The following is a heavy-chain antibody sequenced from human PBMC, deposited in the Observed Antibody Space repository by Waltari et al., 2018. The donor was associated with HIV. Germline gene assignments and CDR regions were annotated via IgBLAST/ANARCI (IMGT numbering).Heavy chain of an antibody. Sequence: EVQLVQSGAEVKQPGESLKISCKASGYIFSDHWMRWVRQPPGKGLEWMGIIYPDDSDARYSPSFQGHIRFSVDRSTSTAYVQWTSVKTSDTAVYYCARQKESRLDDWGQGTQVTVSS. V-gene: IGHV5-51*01. J-gene: IGHJ4*02. CDR1: GYIFSDHW. CDR3: ARQKESRLDD. D-gene: IGHD1-1*01. CDR2: IYPDDSDA.